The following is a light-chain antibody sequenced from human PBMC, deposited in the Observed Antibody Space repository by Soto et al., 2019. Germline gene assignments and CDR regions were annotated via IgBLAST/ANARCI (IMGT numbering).Light chain of an antibody. CDR2: LAS. V-gene: IGKV3D-15*01. CDR1: QSVSNN. Sequence: ELVLTQSPVALSLSSGERATLSCRASQSVSNNLAWYQQKPGQAPRLLIYLASTRATGIPARFSGSGSGTEFTHTISSLQSEDFAVYYCQQYNNWPPTTFGQGTRLEIK. CDR3: QQYNNWPPTT. J-gene: IGKJ5*01.